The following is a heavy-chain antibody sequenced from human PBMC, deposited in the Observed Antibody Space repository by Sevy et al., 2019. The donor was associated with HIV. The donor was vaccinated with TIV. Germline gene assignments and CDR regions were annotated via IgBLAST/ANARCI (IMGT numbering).Heavy chain of an antibody. J-gene: IGHJ4*02. D-gene: IGHD6-13*01. V-gene: IGHV3-30*02. CDR2: IRYDGSNK. CDR3: AKDPDRSSSWYDY. CDR1: GFTFSTYG. Sequence: GGSLRLSCAASGFTFSTYGMHWVRQAPGKGLEWVAFIRYDGSNKYYPYSVKGRFTISRDNSKNTLYLQMNSLRPEDTAMYYCAKDPDRSSSWYDYWGQGTLVTVSS.